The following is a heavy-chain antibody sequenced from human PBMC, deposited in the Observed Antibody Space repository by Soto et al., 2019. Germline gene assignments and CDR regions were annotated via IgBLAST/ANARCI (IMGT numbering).Heavy chain of an antibody. CDR3: ARVDIVVVPAAMAGLYYYYYMAV. CDR1: GFTFSSYW. Sequence: HPGGSLRLSCAASGFTFSSYWMHWVRQAPGKGLVWVSRINSDGSSTSYADSVKGRFTISRDNAKNTLYLQMNSLRAEDTAVYYCARVDIVVVPAAMAGLYYYYYMAVWGKGTTVTVSS. CDR2: INSDGSST. J-gene: IGHJ6*03. D-gene: IGHD2-2*03. V-gene: IGHV3-74*01.